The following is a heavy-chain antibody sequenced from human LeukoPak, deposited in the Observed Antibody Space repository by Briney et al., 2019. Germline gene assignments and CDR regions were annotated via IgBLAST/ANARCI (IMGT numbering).Heavy chain of an antibody. J-gene: IGHJ5*02. D-gene: IGHD3-10*01. Sequence: GESLKISCKGSGYSFTSYWIGWVRQMPGKGLEWMGIIYPGDSDTRYSPSFQGQVTISADKSISTAYLQWSSLKASDTAMYYCARQTYYYGSGSYYGWFDPWGQGTLVTVSS. CDR3: ARQTYYYGSGSYYGWFDP. V-gene: IGHV5-51*01. CDR2: IYPGDSDT. CDR1: GYSFTSYW.